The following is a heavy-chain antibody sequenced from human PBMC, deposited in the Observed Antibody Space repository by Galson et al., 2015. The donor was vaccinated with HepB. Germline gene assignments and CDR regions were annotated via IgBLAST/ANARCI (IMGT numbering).Heavy chain of an antibody. J-gene: IGHJ1*01. D-gene: IGHD6-13*01. CDR2: ISGSGGST. CDR3: AKEPSSSWYLSGLEYFQH. V-gene: IGHV3-23*01. Sequence: SLRLSCAASGFTFSSYAMSWVRQAPGKGLEWVSAISGSGGSTYYADSVKGRFTISRDNSKNTLYLQMNSLRAEDTAVYYCAKEPSSSWYLSGLEYFQHWGQGTLVTVSS. CDR1: GFTFSSYA.